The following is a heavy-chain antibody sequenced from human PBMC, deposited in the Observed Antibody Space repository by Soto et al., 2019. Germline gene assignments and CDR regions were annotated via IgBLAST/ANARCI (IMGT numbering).Heavy chain of an antibody. V-gene: IGHV4-31*03. CDR1: GGSISSGGYY. CDR2: IYYSGST. J-gene: IGHJ5*02. D-gene: IGHD6-13*01. CDR3: ARQSVLPTLSGIAAAGTNWFDP. Sequence: PSETLSLTCTVSGGSISSGGYYWSWIRQHPGKGLEWIGYIYYSGSTYYNPSLKSRVTISVDTSKNQFSLKLSSVTAADTAVYYCARQSVLPTLSGIAAAGTNWFDPWGQGTLVTVSS.